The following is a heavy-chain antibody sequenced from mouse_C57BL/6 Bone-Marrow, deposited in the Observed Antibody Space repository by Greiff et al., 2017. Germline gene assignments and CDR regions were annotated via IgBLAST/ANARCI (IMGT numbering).Heavy chain of an antibody. D-gene: IGHD1-1*01. Sequence: QVQLQQSGAELVRPGASVKLSCKASGYTFTDYYINWVKQRPGQGLEWIARIYPGSGNTYYNEKFKGKATLTAEKSSSTAYMQLSSLTSEDSAVYFCARATVVATYPPFDYWGQGTTLTVSS. CDR2: IYPGSGNT. CDR3: ARATVVATYPPFDY. J-gene: IGHJ2*01. CDR1: GYTFTDYY. V-gene: IGHV1-76*01.